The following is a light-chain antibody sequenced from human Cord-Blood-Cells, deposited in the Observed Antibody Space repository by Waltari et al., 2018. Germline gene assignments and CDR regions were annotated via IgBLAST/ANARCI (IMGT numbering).Light chain of an antibody. CDR2: EGS. J-gene: IGLJ1*01. Sequence: QSALTQPASESGSPGQSLTISCTGTRSDVGSYNLVSWYQQHPGKAPKLMIYEGSKRPSGVSNRFSGSKSGNTASLTISGLQAEDEADYYCCSYAGSSTYVFGTGTKVTVL. V-gene: IGLV2-23*01. CDR3: CSYAGSSTYV. CDR1: RSDVGSYNL.